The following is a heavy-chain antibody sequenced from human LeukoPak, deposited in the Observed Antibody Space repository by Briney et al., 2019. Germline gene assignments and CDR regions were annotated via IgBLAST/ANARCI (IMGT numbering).Heavy chain of an antibody. CDR2: IYSGGST. V-gene: IGHV3-66*01. CDR3: ARDRGYSYGYRGYYYYGMDV. CDR1: GFTVSSNY. Sequence: GGSLRLSCAASGFTVSSNYMSWVRQAPGKGLEWVSVIYSGGSTYYADSVKGRFTISRDNSKNTLYLQMNSLRAEDTAVYYCARDRGYSYGYRGYYYYGMDVWGQGTTVTVSS. D-gene: IGHD5-18*01. J-gene: IGHJ6*02.